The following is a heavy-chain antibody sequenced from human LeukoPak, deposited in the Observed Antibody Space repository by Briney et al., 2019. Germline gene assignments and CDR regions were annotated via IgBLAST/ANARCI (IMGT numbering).Heavy chain of an antibody. Sequence: GGSLRLSCAASGFTFSSYGMHWVRQAPEKGLGWVSSISSSSSYIYYADSVKGRFTISRDNAKNSLYLQMNSLRAEDTAVYYCARRGPGIAAVGAFDIWGQGTMVTVSS. CDR2: ISSSSSYI. V-gene: IGHV3-21*01. CDR3: ARRGPGIAAVGAFDI. CDR1: GFTFSSYG. J-gene: IGHJ3*02. D-gene: IGHD6-13*01.